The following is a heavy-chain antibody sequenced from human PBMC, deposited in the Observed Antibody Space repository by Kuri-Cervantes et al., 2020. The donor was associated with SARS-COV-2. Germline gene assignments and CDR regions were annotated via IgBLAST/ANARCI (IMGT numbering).Heavy chain of an antibody. V-gene: IGHV1-24*01. CDR1: GYTLTELS. Sequence: ASVKVSCKVSGYTLTELSMHWVRQAPGKGLEWMGGFDPEDGETIYAQKFQGRVTMTEDTSTDTAYMELRSLRSDDTAVYYCARERGSWYVPLRTYYYYYMDVWGKGTTVTVSS. CDR2: FDPEDGET. D-gene: IGHD6-13*01. CDR3: ARERGSWYVPLRTYYYYYMDV. J-gene: IGHJ6*03.